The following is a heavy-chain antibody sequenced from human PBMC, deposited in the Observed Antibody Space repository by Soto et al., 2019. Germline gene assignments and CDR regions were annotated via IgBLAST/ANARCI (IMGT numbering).Heavy chain of an antibody. D-gene: IGHD6-19*01. CDR2: FDPEDGET. V-gene: IGHV1-24*01. J-gene: IGHJ6*02. CDR3: ATVRVGEYSSGGGTSFYYYGMDV. CDR1: GYTLTELS. Sequence: GASVKVSCKVSGYTLTELSMHWVRQAPGKGLEWMGGFDPEDGETIYAQKFQGRVTMTEDTSTDTAYMELSSLRSEDTAVYYCATVRVGEYSSGGGTSFYYYGMDVWGQGTTVTVSS.